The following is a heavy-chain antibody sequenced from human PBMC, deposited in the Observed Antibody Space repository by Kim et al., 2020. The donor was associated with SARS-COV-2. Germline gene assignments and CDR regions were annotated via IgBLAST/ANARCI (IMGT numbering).Heavy chain of an antibody. D-gene: IGHD2-21*01. CDR1: GYTFTGQY. V-gene: IGHV1-2*06. J-gene: IGHJ4*02. Sequence: ASVKVSCKASGYTFTGQYMHWVRQAPGQGLEWIGRINPNTGVTNYAQKFQGRVTMTRDTSISTAYMEVSRLNSDDTALYYCATDVGDCDGVNCYASAMGFGGQGTPVTVSS. CDR2: INPNTGVT. CDR3: ATDVGDCDGVNCYASAMGF.